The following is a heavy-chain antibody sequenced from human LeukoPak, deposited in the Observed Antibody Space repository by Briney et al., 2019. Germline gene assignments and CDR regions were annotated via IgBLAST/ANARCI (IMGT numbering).Heavy chain of an antibody. V-gene: IGHV4-59*01. CDR3: ARGHWVDY. CDR1: GGSISSYY. J-gene: IGHJ4*02. CDR2: TYYSGST. Sequence: SETLSLTCTVSGGSISSYYWSWIRQPPGKGLEWIGYTYYSGSTNYNPSLKSRVTISVDTSKNQFSLKLSSVTAADTAVYYCARGHWVDYWGQGTLVTVSS. D-gene: IGHD3-16*01.